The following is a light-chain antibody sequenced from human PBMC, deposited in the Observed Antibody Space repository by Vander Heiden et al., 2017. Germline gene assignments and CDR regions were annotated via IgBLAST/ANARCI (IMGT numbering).Light chain of an antibody. Sequence: QSALTQPASVSGSPGQSITISCTGTSSDVGSYNFVSWYQQHPVKAPKLMIYDVSNRPSGVSNRFSGSKSGNTASLTISGLPDYYCSSYTSSSTLYVFGTGTKVTVL. J-gene: IGLJ1*01. CDR2: DVS. CDR1: SSDVGSYNF. CDR3: SSYTSSSTLYV. V-gene: IGLV2-14*01.